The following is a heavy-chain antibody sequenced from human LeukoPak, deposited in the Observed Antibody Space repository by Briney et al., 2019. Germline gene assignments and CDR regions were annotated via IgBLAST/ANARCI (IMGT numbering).Heavy chain of an antibody. J-gene: IGHJ6*04. D-gene: IGHD3-10*02. V-gene: IGHV3-23*01. CDR3: AELGITMIGGV. CDR2: ISGSGGST. Sequence: GGSLRLSCAASGFTFSSYAMSWVRQAPGKGLEWVSAISGSGGSTYYADSVKGRFTISRDNVKNSLYLQMNSLRAEDTAVYYCAELGITMIGGVWGKGTTVTISS. CDR1: GFTFSSYA.